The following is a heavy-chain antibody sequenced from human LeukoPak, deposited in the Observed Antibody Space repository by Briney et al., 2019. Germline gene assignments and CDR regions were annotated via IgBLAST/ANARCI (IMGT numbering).Heavy chain of an antibody. CDR3: AREGAGWGSITMVRGVLYYMDV. J-gene: IGHJ6*03. V-gene: IGHV1-46*01. CDR1: GYTFTSYY. Sequence: ASVEVSCKASGYTFTSYYMHWVRQAPGQGLEWMGIINPSGGSTSYAQKFQGRVTMTRDTSTSTVYMELSSLRSEDTAVYYCAREGAGWGSITMVRGVLYYMDVWGKGTTVTVSS. D-gene: IGHD3-10*01. CDR2: INPSGGST.